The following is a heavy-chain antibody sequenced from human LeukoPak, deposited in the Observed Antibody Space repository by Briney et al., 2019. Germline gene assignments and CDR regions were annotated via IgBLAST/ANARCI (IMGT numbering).Heavy chain of an antibody. CDR1: GGSFSGYY. D-gene: IGHD2-2*01. Sequence: SETLSLTCAVYGGSFSGYYWSWIRQPPGKGLEWIGEINHSGSTNYNPSLKSRVTISVDTSKNEFSLKLRSVTAADTAMYYCATYCSTTSCYSVRGFDYWGQGTLVTVSS. CDR2: INHSGST. CDR3: ATYCSTTSCYSVRGFDY. V-gene: IGHV4-34*01. J-gene: IGHJ4*02.